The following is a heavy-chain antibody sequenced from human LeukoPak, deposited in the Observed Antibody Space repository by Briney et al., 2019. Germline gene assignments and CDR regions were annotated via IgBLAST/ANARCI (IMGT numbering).Heavy chain of an antibody. CDR3: ASRETRPKKYYYDSRGLSSL. D-gene: IGHD3-22*01. Sequence: ASVKVSCKVSGYTLTELSMHWVRQATGQGLEWMGWMNPNSGNTGYAQKFQGRVTMTRNTSISTAYMELSSLRSEDTAVYYCASRETRPKKYYYDSRGLSSLWGQGTLVTVSS. CDR2: MNPNSGNT. CDR1: GYTLTELS. V-gene: IGHV1-8*01. J-gene: IGHJ4*02.